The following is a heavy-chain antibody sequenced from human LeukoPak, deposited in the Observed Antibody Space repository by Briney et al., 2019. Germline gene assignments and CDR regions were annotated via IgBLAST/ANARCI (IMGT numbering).Heavy chain of an antibody. J-gene: IGHJ3*02. CDR1: GFTVSSDY. CDR2: IYSGGST. CDR3: ARKEEDAFDI. Sequence: QPGGSLRLSCAASGFTVSSDYMSWVRQAPGKGLEWVSTIYSGGSTYYADSVKGRFTISRDNSKNTLYLQMNSLRAEDTAVYYCARKEEDAFDIWGQGIMVTVSS. V-gene: IGHV3-66*01.